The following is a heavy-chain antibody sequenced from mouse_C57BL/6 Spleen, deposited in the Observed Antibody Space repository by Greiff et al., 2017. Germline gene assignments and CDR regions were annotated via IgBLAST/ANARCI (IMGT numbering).Heavy chain of an antibody. Sequence: VQLQQSGAELVRPGASVTLSCKASGYTFTDYEMHWVKQTPVHGLEWIGAIDPETGGTAYNQKFKGKAILTADNSSSTAYMELSSLASEDSAVYYCARRRINWDYFDYWGQGTTLTVSS. V-gene: IGHV1-15*01. CDR1: GYTFTDYE. J-gene: IGHJ2*01. CDR3: ARRRINWDYFDY. D-gene: IGHD4-1*01. CDR2: IDPETGGT.